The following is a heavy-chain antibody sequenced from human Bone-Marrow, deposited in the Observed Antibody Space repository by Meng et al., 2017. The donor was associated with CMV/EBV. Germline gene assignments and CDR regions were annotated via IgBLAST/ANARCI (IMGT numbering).Heavy chain of an antibody. D-gene: IGHD4-11*01. CDR2: IYHSGST. CDR1: GYSISSGYY. Sequence: GSLRLSCTVSGYSISSGYYWGWIRQPPGKGLEWIGSIYHSGSTYYNPSLKSRVTISVDTSKNQFSLKLSSVTAADTAVYYCASTEVRMTTVTLGRFDYWGQGTLVTVSS. CDR3: ASTEVRMTTVTLGRFDY. V-gene: IGHV4-38-2*02. J-gene: IGHJ4*02.